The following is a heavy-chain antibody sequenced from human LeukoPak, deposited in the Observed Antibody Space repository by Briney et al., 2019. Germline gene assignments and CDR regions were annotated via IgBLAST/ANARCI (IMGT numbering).Heavy chain of an antibody. CDR2: IRYDGSNK. D-gene: IGHD3-10*01. J-gene: IGHJ6*03. CDR1: GFTFSSYG. Sequence: GGSLRPSCAASGFTFSSYGMHWVRQAPGKGLEWVAFIRYDGSNKYYADSVKSRFTTSRDNSKNTQYLQMNSLRAEDTAVYYCAKDLRFGEFASTGCMDVWGKGTTVTVSS. CDR3: AKDLRFGEFASTGCMDV. V-gene: IGHV3-30*02.